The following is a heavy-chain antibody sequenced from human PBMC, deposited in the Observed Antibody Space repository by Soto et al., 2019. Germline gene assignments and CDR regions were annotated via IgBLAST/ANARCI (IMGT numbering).Heavy chain of an antibody. Sequence: ASVKVSCKASGYTFTSYGISWVRQAPGQGLEWMGWISAYNGNTNYAQKLQGRVTMTTDTSTSTAYMELRSLRSDDTAVYYCARGGDCSGGSCYWNYYYYGMDVWGQGTTVTVS. J-gene: IGHJ6*02. D-gene: IGHD2-15*01. CDR2: ISAYNGNT. CDR3: ARGGDCSGGSCYWNYYYYGMDV. CDR1: GYTFTSYG. V-gene: IGHV1-18*04.